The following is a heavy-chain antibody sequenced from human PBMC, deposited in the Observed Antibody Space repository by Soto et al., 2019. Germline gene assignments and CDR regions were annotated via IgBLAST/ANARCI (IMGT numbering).Heavy chain of an antibody. V-gene: IGHV3-66*01. CDR1: GFTVSSNY. Sequence: EVQLVESGGGLVQPGGSLRLSCAASGFTVSSNYMSWVRQAPGKGLEWVSVIYSGGTTYYADSVKGRFTISRDNSKNTLYLQMNSLRAEDTAGYYCARNVDSSDYRGWFDPWGQGTLVTVSS. J-gene: IGHJ5*02. CDR2: IYSGGTT. CDR3: ARNVDSSDYRGWFDP. D-gene: IGHD3-22*01.